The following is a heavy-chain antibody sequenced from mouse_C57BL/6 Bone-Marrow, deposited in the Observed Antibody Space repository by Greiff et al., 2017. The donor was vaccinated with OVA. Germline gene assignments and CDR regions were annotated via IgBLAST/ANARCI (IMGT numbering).Heavy chain of an antibody. D-gene: IGHD2-1*01. CDR3: ARWDGNPYAMDY. Sequence: QVQLQQPGAELVKPGASVKLSCKASGYTFTSYWMHWVKQRPGQGLEWIGMIHPNSGSTNYNEKFKSKATLTVDKSSSTAYMQLSSLTSEDSAVYDCARWDGNPYAMDYWGQGTSVTVSS. CDR2: IHPNSGST. J-gene: IGHJ4*01. V-gene: IGHV1-64*01. CDR1: GYTFTSYW.